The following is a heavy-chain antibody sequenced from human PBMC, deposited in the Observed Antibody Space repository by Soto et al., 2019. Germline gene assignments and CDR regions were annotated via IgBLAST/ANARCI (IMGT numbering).Heavy chain of an antibody. Sequence: GESLKISCQGSGYSFANYWIAWVRQMPGKGLEWVGVIYPGDSDTRYSPSFRGQVTISADKSISHVYLQWSSLKASDTAMYYCARNRIPQYYYGMDVWGQGTTVTVSS. D-gene: IGHD2-2*02. CDR2: IYPGDSDT. CDR3: ARNRIPQYYYGMDV. V-gene: IGHV5-51*01. CDR1: GYSFANYW. J-gene: IGHJ6*02.